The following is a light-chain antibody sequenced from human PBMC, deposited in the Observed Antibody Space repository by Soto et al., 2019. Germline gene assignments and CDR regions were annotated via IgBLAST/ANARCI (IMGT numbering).Light chain of an antibody. CDR3: QQSFSPLWT. V-gene: IGKV1-39*01. Sequence: DIQMTQSPSSLSASVGDRVTITCRASQSISNYLNWYQQKPGKAPKILIYAASSMQSGVHSRFSGSVSETAFTLTISSLQPDDSATYYCQQSFSPLWTFGQGTKVEV. J-gene: IGKJ1*01. CDR1: QSISNY. CDR2: AAS.